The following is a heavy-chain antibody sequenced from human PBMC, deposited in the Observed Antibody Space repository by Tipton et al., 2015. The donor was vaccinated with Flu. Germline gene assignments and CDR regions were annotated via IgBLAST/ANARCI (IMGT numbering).Heavy chain of an antibody. V-gene: IGHV4-4*07. D-gene: IGHD3-9*01. Sequence: TLSLTCTVSGGSISSYYWSWIRQPAGRGLEWIGRIYTSGSTNYNPSLKSRVTMSVDTSKNQFSLKLTSVTAADTAVYYCARGRDINDRYEYFHPWGQGPLVSVSS. CDR3: ARGRDINDRYEYFHP. CDR2: IYTSGST. CDR1: GGSISSYY. J-gene: IGHJ1*01.